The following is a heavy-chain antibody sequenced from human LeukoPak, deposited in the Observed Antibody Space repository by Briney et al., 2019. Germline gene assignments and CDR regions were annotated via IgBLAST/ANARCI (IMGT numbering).Heavy chain of an antibody. CDR1: GFTFDDYA. CDR3: AKDIGHSSSWYVIGFDY. CDR2: ISWNSGSI. D-gene: IGHD6-13*01. V-gene: IGHV3-9*01. J-gene: IGHJ4*02. Sequence: GGSLRLSRAASGFTFDDYAMHWVRQAPGKGLEWVSGISWNSGSIGYADSVKGRFTISRDNAKNSLYLQMNSLRAEDTALYYCAKDIGHSSSWYVIGFDYWGQGTLVTVSS.